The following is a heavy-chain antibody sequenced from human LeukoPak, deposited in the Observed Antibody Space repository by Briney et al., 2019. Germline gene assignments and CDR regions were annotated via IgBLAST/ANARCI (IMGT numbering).Heavy chain of an antibody. D-gene: IGHD4-23*01. V-gene: IGHV4-59*10. Sequence: SETLSLTCAVYGGSFSGYYWSWIRQPAGKGLEWIGRIYTTGSTNYNPSLKSRVTMSVDTSKNQFSLKLTSVTAADTAVYYCARSDYGGNLSGWFFDLWGRGTLVTVSS. CDR3: ARSDYGGNLSGWFFDL. J-gene: IGHJ2*01. CDR1: GGSFSGYY. CDR2: IYTTGST.